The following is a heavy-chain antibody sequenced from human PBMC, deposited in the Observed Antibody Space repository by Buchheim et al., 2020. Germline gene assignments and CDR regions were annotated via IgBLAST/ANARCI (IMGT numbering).Heavy chain of an antibody. Sequence: QVQLVESGGGVVQPGRSLRLSCAASGFTFSSYGMHWVRQAPGKGLEWEAVISYDGSNKYYADSVKGRFTISRDNSKNTLYLQMNSLRAEDTAVYYCAKSVAAAPKLLNWFDPWGQGTL. V-gene: IGHV3-30*18. CDR2: ISYDGSNK. CDR3: AKSVAAAPKLLNWFDP. J-gene: IGHJ5*02. CDR1: GFTFSSYG. D-gene: IGHD6-13*01.